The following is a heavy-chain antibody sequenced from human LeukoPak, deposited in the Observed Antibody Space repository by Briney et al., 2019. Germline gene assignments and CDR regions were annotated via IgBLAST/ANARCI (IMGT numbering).Heavy chain of an antibody. Sequence: ASVKVSCKTSGGTFNNSAISWVRQAPGQGLEWLGGIMPLFGTAGYAQKFQGRVTITKDESTRTVYLELTSLTSDDTAVYYCAKDVHGDYGSGWFDPWGQGTLVSVSS. V-gene: IGHV1-69*05. D-gene: IGHD4-17*01. CDR2: IMPLFGTA. J-gene: IGHJ5*02. CDR1: GGTFNNSA. CDR3: AKDVHGDYGSGWFDP.